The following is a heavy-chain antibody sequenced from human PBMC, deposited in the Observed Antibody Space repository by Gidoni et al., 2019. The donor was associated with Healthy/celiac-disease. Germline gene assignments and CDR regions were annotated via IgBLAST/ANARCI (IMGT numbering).Heavy chain of an antibody. Sequence: EVQLVESGGGLVQPGGSLRLSCAASGFTFSSYEMNWVRQAPGKGLEWVSYISSSGSTIYYADSVKGRFTISRDNAKNSLYLQMNSLRAEDTAVYYCARDSIYCTNGVCYKPLVDYWGQGTLVTVSS. V-gene: IGHV3-48*03. D-gene: IGHD2-8*01. CDR2: ISSSGSTI. CDR3: ARDSIYCTNGVCYKPLVDY. J-gene: IGHJ4*02. CDR1: GFTFSSYE.